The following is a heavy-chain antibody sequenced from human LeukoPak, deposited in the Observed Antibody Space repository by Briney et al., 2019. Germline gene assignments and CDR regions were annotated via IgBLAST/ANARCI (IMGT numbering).Heavy chain of an antibody. CDR1: GFTFSIYS. CDR2: ITSDSSQI. V-gene: IGHV3-21*06. Sequence: TGGSLRLSCAASGFTFSIYSMNWVRQAPGKGLEWVSSITSDSSQIYYADSVKGRFTISRDNDKNSLYLQVNSLRAEDTAVYYCARDWGMTVADPNFDYWGQGTLVTVSA. J-gene: IGHJ4*02. CDR3: ARDWGMTVADPNFDY. D-gene: IGHD6-19*01.